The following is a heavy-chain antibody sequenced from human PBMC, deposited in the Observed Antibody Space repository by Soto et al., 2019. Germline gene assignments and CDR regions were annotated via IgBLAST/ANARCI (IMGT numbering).Heavy chain of an antibody. CDR2: IYYSGST. Sequence: QLQLQESGPGLVKPSETPSLTCTVSGDSISSSSYYWGWIRQPPGKGLEWIGSIYYSGSTYYSPSLKSRVTISVDTSKNQFSLKLSFVTAADTAVYYCATIFYAWGSYSYLDYWGQGTLVTVSS. CDR3: ATIFYAWGSYSYLDY. J-gene: IGHJ4*02. CDR1: GDSISSSSYY. D-gene: IGHD3-16*01. V-gene: IGHV4-39*05.